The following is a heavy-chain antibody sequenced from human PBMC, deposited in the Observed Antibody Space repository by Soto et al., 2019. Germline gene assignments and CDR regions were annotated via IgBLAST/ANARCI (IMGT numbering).Heavy chain of an antibody. CDR1: GGSISSGGYS. CDR3: ARHEGFYGSGSLFDY. J-gene: IGHJ4*02. Sequence: SETLSLTCTVSGGSISSGGYSWSWIRQPPGKGLEWIGYIYHSGSTYYNPSLKSRVTKSVDTSKNQFSLKLSSVTAADTAVYYCARHEGFYGSGSLFDYWGQGTLVTVSS. D-gene: IGHD3-10*01. CDR2: IYHSGST. V-gene: IGHV4-30-2*01.